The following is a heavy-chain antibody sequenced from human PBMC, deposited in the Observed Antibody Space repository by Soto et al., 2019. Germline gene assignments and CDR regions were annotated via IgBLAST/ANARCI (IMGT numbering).Heavy chain of an antibody. V-gene: IGHV4-59*01. D-gene: IGHD4-17*01. J-gene: IGHJ4*02. Sequence: SETLSLTCSVSGVSINDYLWSWIRQPPGRGLEWIAYVYYSGTTDYNPPLASRVTISVDTSKNQFSLQLSSLTAADTAVYYCARVPDFGLYYFDSWGLGILVTVSS. CDR3: ARVPDFGLYYFDS. CDR2: VYYSGTT. CDR1: GVSINDYL.